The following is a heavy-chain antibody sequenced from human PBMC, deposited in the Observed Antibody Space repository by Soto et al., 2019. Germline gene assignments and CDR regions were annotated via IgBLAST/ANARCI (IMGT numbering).Heavy chain of an antibody. CDR1: GFTFSSYA. Sequence: GGSXRLSCAASGFTFSSYAMSWVRQAPGKGLEWVSAISGSGGSTYYADSVKGRFTISRDNSKNTLYLQMNSLRAEDTAVYYCAKVRLQLVLYYFDCWGQGTLVTVSS. CDR3: AKVRLQLVLYYFDC. CDR2: ISGSGGST. D-gene: IGHD6-13*01. V-gene: IGHV3-23*01. J-gene: IGHJ4*02.